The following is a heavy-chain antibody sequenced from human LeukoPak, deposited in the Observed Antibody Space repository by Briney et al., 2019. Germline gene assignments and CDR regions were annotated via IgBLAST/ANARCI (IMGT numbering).Heavy chain of an antibody. Sequence: SVKVSCKASGGTFTSYAISWVRQAPGQGLEWMGGIIPIFGTANYAQKFQGRVTITEDESTSTAYMELGSLRSEDTAVYYCAREPARYYYYNSGYFDHWGQGTLVTVSS. V-gene: IGHV1-69*01. D-gene: IGHD3-22*01. J-gene: IGHJ4*02. CDR1: GGTFTSYA. CDR2: IIPIFGTA. CDR3: AREPARYYYYNSGYFDH.